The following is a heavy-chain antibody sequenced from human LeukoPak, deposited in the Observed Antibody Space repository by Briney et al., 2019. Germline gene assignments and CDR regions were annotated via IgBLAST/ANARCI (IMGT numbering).Heavy chain of an antibody. V-gene: IGHV3-23*01. J-gene: IGHJ4*02. Sequence: PGGSLRLSCAASGFTFSSYSMNWVRQAPGKGLEWVSAISGSGGSTYYADSVKGRFTISRDNSKNTLYLQMNSLRAEDTAVYYCAKVGYSSSQLVGEFDYWGQGTLVTVSS. D-gene: IGHD6-13*01. CDR2: ISGSGGST. CDR3: AKVGYSSSQLVGEFDY. CDR1: GFTFSSYS.